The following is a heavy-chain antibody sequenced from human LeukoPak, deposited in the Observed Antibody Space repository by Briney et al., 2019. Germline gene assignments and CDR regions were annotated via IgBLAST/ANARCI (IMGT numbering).Heavy chain of an antibody. CDR1: GGSISSYY. D-gene: IGHD3-10*01. Sequence: PSETLSLTXTVSGGSISSYYWSWIRQPAGKGLEWIGRIYTSGSTNYNPSLKSRVTMSVDTSKNQFSLKLSSVTAADTAVYYCARGVQWFGELVAYYYMDVWGKGTTVTVSS. CDR3: ARGVQWFGELVAYYYMDV. V-gene: IGHV4-4*07. J-gene: IGHJ6*03. CDR2: IYTSGST.